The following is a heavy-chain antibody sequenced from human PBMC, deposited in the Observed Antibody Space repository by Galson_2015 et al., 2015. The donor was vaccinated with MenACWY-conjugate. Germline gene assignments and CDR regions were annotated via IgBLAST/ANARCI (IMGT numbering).Heavy chain of an antibody. Sequence: SLRLSCATSGFTFSNYWMHWVRQAPGKGLEWVSRVNSDGTGTTYADSVKGRFTISRDNAKNTLYPQMNSLRAEDTAIYYCTKAAARYSTSSAFNWFDPWGQGALVTVSS. CDR2: VNSDGTGT. D-gene: IGHD6-6*01. V-gene: IGHV3-74*01. CDR1: GFTFSNYW. J-gene: IGHJ5*02. CDR3: TKAAARYSTSSAFNWFDP.